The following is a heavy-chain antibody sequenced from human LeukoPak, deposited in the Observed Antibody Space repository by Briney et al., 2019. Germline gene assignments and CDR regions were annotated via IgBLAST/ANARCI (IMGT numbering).Heavy chain of an antibody. Sequence: GGSLRLSCAASGLDFSGYALHWVRQAPSQGLEWVAVISNDGINKYYADSVKGRFTISRDNSKNTLYLQMNSLRLEDTAIYYCTRVGTGTPHFDYWGQGTLVTVSS. CDR1: GLDFSGYA. D-gene: IGHD1-1*01. J-gene: IGHJ4*02. CDR2: ISNDGINK. CDR3: TRVGTGTPHFDY. V-gene: IGHV3-30*04.